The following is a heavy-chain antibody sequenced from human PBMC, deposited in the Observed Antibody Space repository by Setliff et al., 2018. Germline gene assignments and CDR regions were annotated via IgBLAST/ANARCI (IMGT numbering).Heavy chain of an antibody. V-gene: IGHV3-53*01. CDR1: GVTVSTNY. CDR2: AYSGGST. Sequence: GGSLRLSCAASGVTVSTNYMTWVRQTPGKGLECVSVAYSGGSTYYADSVKGRFTISRDNSKNTLYLQMNSLRAEDTAVYYCAGSLGGFDYWGQGTLVTVSS. J-gene: IGHJ4*02. CDR3: AGSLGGFDY. D-gene: IGHD3-16*01.